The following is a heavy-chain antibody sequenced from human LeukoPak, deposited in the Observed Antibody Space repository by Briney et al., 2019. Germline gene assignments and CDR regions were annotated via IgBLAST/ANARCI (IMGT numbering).Heavy chain of an antibody. CDR3: AREDSSGYYYEKMYYYYGMDV. J-gene: IGHJ6*02. V-gene: IGHV4-39*07. Sequence: SETLSLTCTVSGGSISSSSYYWGWIRQPPGKGLEGIGSIYYSGSTYYNPSLKSRVTISVDTSKNQFSLKLSSVTAADTAVYYCAREDSSGYYYEKMYYYYGMDVWGQGTTVTVSS. D-gene: IGHD3-22*01. CDR2: IYYSGST. CDR1: GGSISSSSYY.